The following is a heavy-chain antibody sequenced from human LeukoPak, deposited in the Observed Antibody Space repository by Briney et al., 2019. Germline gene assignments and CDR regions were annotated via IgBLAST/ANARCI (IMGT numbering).Heavy chain of an antibody. D-gene: IGHD3-22*01. CDR3: ARERRSYYYDSSGYYPGAFDI. CDR2: IYYSGST. Sequence: SETVSLTCTVSGGSIRSYYWSWIRQPPGKGLEWIGYIYYSGSTNYNPSLKSRVTISVDTSKNQFSLKLSSVTAADTAVYYCARERRSYYYDSSGYYPGAFDIWGQGTMVTVSS. V-gene: IGHV4-59*01. CDR1: GGSIRSYY. J-gene: IGHJ3*02.